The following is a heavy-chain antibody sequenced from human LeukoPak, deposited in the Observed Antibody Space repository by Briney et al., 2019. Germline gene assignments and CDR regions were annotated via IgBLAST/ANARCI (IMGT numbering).Heavy chain of an antibody. Sequence: GGSLRLSCAASGFTFSSYSMNWVRQAPGKGLEWVSSISSSSSYIYYADSVKGRFTISRDNAKNSLYLQMNSLRAEDTAVYYCARDTRPIAVAGSPFDYWGQGTLVTVSS. D-gene: IGHD6-19*01. CDR1: GFTFSSYS. CDR3: ARDTRPIAVAGSPFDY. V-gene: IGHV3-21*01. J-gene: IGHJ4*02. CDR2: ISSSSSYI.